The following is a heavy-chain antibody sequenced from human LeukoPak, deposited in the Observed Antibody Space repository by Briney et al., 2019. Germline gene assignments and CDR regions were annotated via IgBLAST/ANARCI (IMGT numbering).Heavy chain of an antibody. CDR1: GDFMSSYY. V-gene: IGHV4-59*01. Sequence: SETLSLTCSVSGDFMSSYYWTWIRQSPGKGLEWIGYIHYSGTTNYNPSLKSRITISVDTSKKQFSLKLRSVTAADTAVYYCARVNPRFGAIPYYYYYMDVWGKGTTVTISS. CDR3: ARVNPRFGAIPYYYYYMDV. CDR2: IHYSGTT. D-gene: IGHD3-10*01. J-gene: IGHJ6*03.